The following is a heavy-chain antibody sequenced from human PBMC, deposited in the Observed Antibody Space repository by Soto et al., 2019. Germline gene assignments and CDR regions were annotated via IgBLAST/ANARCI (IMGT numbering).Heavy chain of an antibody. CDR3: AKVSVTGYSSFDY. Sequence: EVQLLESGGGFIQPGGSLIISCAASGFSFANYAMSWVRQAPGKGLEWISAFSAGSTYYADSVRGRFTISRDNSKNTLYLQMNSLRAEDTAIYYCAKVSVTGYSSFDYWGHGTLVTFSS. D-gene: IGHD3-9*01. CDR1: GFSFANYA. CDR2: FSAGST. V-gene: IGHV3-23*01. J-gene: IGHJ4*01.